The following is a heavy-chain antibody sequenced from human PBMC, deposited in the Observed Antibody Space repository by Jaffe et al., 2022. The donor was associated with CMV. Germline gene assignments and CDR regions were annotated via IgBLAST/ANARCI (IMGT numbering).Heavy chain of an antibody. V-gene: IGHV4-59*01. CDR1: GGSISSYY. J-gene: IGHJ6*03. D-gene: IGHD3-10*01. CDR3: ARVPRPYYYGSGSYYSYYYYYMDV. Sequence: QVQLQESGPGLVKPSETLSLTCTVSGGSISSYYWSWIRQPPGKGLEWIGYIYYSGSTNYNPSLKSRVTISVDTSKNQFSLKLSSVTAADTAVYYCARVPRPYYYGSGSYYSYYYYYMDVWGKGTTVTVSS. CDR2: IYYSGST.